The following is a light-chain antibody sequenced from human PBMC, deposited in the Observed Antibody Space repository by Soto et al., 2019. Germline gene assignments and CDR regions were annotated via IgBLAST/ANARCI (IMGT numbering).Light chain of an antibody. V-gene: IGLV2-8*01. J-gene: IGLJ2*01. Sequence: QSVLTQPPSASGSPGQSVTISCTGTSSDVGGYNYVSWYQQHPGKAPKLIIYEVSKRPSGVPDRFSGSKSGNRASLTVSGLQAEDEADYYCSSYGGGNNFLFGGGTKLTVL. CDR2: EVS. CDR3: SSYGGGNNFL. CDR1: SSDVGGYNY.